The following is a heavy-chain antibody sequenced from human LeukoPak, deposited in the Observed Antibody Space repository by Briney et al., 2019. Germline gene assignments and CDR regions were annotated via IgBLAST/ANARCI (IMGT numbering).Heavy chain of an antibody. Sequence: ASVKVSCRASGGTFSSYAISWVRQAPGQGLEWMGGFDPEDGETIYAQKFQGRVTMTEDTSTDTAYMELSSLRSEDTAVYYCVTDTFDYWGQGTLVTVSS. J-gene: IGHJ4*02. CDR1: GGTFSSYA. V-gene: IGHV1-24*01. CDR2: FDPEDGET. CDR3: VTDTFDY.